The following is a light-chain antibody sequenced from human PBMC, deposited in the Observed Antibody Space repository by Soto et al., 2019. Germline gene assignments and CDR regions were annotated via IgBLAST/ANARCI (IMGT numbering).Light chain of an antibody. CDR2: EVS. V-gene: IGLV2-14*01. CDR3: LSKTSSISYV. Sequence: QSALTQPASVSGSPGQSITISCTGTTSDVGGYNYVSWYQQHPGKVPKLLIHEVSNRPSGVSNRFACSKSGNTASLTISGLQAEDEADYYCLSKTSSISYVFGTVTKLTVL. CDR1: TSDVGGYNY. J-gene: IGLJ1*01.